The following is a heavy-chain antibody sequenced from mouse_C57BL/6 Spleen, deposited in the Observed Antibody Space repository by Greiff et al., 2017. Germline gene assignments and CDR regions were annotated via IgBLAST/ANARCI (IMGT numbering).Heavy chain of an antibody. D-gene: IGHD2-1*01. CDR1: GYTFTSYW. Sequence: QVQLQQPGAELVKPGASVKMSCKASGYTFTSYWITWVKQRPGQGLEWIGDIYPGIGSTNYNEKFKSKATLTVDPSSSTAYLQLSSLTSEDSAVYYCARRGGNYGGYYAIDYWGQGTSVTVSS. CDR2: IYPGIGST. CDR3: ARRGGNYGGYYAIDY. J-gene: IGHJ4*01. V-gene: IGHV1-55*01.